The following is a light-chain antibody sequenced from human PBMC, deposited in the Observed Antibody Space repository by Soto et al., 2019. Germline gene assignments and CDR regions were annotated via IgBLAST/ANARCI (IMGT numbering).Light chain of an antibody. J-gene: IGLJ2*01. CDR3: CSYAGRNTGG. V-gene: IGLV2-23*01. CDR2: EAS. CDR1: SNDVGRYNL. Sequence: QSVLTQPASVSGSPGQSITISCTGTSNDVGRYNLVSWYQQYPGKAPKLVIYEASKRPSGVSNRFSGSKSGNTASLTISGLQAEDEAEYYCCSYAGRNTGGFGGGTKLTVL.